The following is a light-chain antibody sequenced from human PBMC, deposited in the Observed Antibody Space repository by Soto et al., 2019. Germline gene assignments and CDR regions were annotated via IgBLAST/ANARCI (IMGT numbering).Light chain of an antibody. V-gene: IGLV2-14*01. Sequence: QRVLTHPASVTGSPGQALTISCTRTSSDVGGYNYVSWYQQHPGKAPKLMIYDVSNRPSGVSNRFSGSKSGNTASLSISGLQAEDEADYYCRSYTSSSTRVFGTGTKVTVL. CDR1: SSDVGGYNY. CDR2: DVS. CDR3: RSYTSSSTRV. J-gene: IGLJ1*01.